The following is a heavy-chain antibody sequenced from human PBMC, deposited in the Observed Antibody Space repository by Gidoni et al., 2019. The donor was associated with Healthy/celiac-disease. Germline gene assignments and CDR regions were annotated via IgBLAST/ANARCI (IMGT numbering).Heavy chain of an antibody. Sequence: EVRLLESGGDLVQPGGSLRLSCAASGFAFSRSAMNWVRQAPGKGLEWVSGISANGVNTYYADSVKGRFTISRDNSQNTLYLQMDSLRAEDTAVYYCTRVIGRLTDGSSKWGQGTLVTVSS. V-gene: IGHV3-23*01. J-gene: IGHJ4*02. CDR2: ISANGVNT. CDR1: GFAFSRSA. D-gene: IGHD6-13*01. CDR3: TRVIGRLTDGSSK.